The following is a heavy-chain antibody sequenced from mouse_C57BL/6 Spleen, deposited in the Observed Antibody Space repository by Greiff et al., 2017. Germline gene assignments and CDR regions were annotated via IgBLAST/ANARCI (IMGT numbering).Heavy chain of an antibody. CDR2: ISYDGSN. CDR3: ARVLSTVVPFDY. CDR1: GYSITSGYY. D-gene: IGHD1-1*01. V-gene: IGHV3-6*01. Sequence: EVKLLESGPGLVKPSQSLSLTCSVTGYSITSGYYWNWIRQFPGNKLEWMGYISYDGSNNYNPSLKNRISITRDTSKNQFFLKLNSVTTEDTATYYCARVLSTVVPFDYWGQGTTLTVSS. J-gene: IGHJ2*01.